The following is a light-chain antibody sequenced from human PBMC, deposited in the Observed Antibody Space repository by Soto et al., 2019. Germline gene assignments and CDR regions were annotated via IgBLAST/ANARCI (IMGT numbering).Light chain of an antibody. V-gene: IGLV2-14*03. CDR3: TSSTSRNTLI. CDR1: SSDVGAYNY. J-gene: IGLJ2*01. Sequence: QSALTQPASVSGSPGQSITISCTGTSSDVGAYNYVSWYQHHPGKAPKLLIYDDSVRPSGISTHLSGSKSGNTASLTISGLQPEDEADYYCTSSTSRNTLIFGGGTQLTVL. CDR2: DDS.